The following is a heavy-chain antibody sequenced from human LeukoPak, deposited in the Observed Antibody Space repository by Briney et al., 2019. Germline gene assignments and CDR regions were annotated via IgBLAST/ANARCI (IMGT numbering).Heavy chain of an antibody. V-gene: IGHV1-2*02. CDR1: GYTFTGYY. D-gene: IGHD6-19*01. Sequence: ASVKVSCKASGYTFTGYYMHWVRQAPGQGLEWMGWINPNSGGTNYAKKFQGRVTMTRDTSISTAYMEMSRLRSDDTAVYYCEREGAVAGINWFDPWGQGTLVTVSS. J-gene: IGHJ5*02. CDR2: INPNSGGT. CDR3: EREGAVAGINWFDP.